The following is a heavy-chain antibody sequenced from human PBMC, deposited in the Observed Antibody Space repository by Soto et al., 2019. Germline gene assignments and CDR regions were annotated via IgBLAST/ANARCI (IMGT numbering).Heavy chain of an antibody. V-gene: IGHV4-39*01. CDR2: IYYSRST. CDR3: ARSLVFCISTSCYPAAFDL. J-gene: IGHJ3*01. D-gene: IGHD2-2*01. Sequence: QLQLQESGPGLVKPSETLSLTCTVCGGSISCSAYYWGWIRQPPGKGLEWIGTIYYSRSTYLNPSLKSRVTISVDTSKNQFFLKLCSVTAADTALYYCARSLVFCISTSCYPAAFDLWGQEPMFTVSS. CDR1: GGSISCSAYY.